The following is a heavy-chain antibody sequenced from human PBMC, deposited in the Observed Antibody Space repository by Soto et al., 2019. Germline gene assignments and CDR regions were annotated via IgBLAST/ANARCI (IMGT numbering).Heavy chain of an antibody. CDR2: IGSRTSDI. J-gene: IGHJ3*02. CDR3: VRDSSDKSGYPNTFDM. CDR1: GFTLSRHT. Sequence: GGSLRLSCAASGFTLSRHTMNWVRQAPGKGLEWVSFIGSRTSDIYYADSVKGRFTISRDNAKNSLYLDLTRLRAEDTAVYFCVRDSSDKSGYPNTFDMWGQGTMVTVSS. V-gene: IGHV3-21*01. D-gene: IGHD3-22*01.